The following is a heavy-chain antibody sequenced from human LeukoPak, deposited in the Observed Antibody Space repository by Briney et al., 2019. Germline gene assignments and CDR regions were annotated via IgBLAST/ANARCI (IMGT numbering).Heavy chain of an antibody. D-gene: IGHD6-13*01. J-gene: IGHJ4*02. CDR3: ARAIAAAEAIDY. CDR1: GGTFSSYA. CDR2: IIPILGIA. Sequence: VASVKVSCKASGGTFSSYAISWVRQAPGQGLEWMGRIIPILGIANYAQKFQGRVTIIADKSTSTAYMELSSLRSEDTAVYYCARAIAAAEAIDYWGQGTLVTVSS. V-gene: IGHV1-69*04.